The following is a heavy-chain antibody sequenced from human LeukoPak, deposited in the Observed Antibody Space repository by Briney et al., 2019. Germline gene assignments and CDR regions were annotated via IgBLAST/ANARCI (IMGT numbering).Heavy chain of an antibody. J-gene: IGHJ4*02. CDR2: VNAESTDI. CDR1: GFSFRRYA. V-gene: IGHV3-21*05. D-gene: IGHD6-13*01. Sequence: AGGSLRLACAASGFSFRRYAMNWVRQAPGKGLEWVAYVNAESTDILYADSVRGRFTISRDNAKSSLYLQMNSLRAEDRGVYYCARDTFEPLVIDFWGQGTLVTVSS. CDR3: ARDTFEPLVIDF.